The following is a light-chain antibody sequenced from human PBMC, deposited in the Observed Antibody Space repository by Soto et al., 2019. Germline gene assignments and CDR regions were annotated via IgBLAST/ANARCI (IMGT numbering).Light chain of an antibody. J-gene: IGKJ4*01. V-gene: IGKV1-39*01. Sequence: DIQMTQSPSSLSASVGDRVTITCRASQSINSHLNWYQKKPGKPPKLLIHTTSSLQSGVPSRFSGSGTGTDFTLTISSLQPEEFATYYCQQCDSTPQTFGGGTKVEI. CDR2: TTS. CDR1: QSINSH. CDR3: QQCDSTPQT.